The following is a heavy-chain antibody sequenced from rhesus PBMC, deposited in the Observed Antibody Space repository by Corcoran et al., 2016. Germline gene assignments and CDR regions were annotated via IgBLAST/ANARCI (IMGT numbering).Heavy chain of an antibody. V-gene: IGHV4-106*01. CDR1: GGSISGYYL. CDR2: IYGGCGGP. Sequence: QVQLQESGPGVVKPSETLSLTCAVSGGSISGYYLWNWIRQPPGKGLEWIGYIYGGCGGPSYIPSLKSRVIISIDTSKNQFSLNLASVTAADTAVYYCARGGIAAVGNPFDYWGQGVLVTVSS. J-gene: IGHJ4*01. D-gene: IGHD6-25*01. CDR3: ARGGIAAVGNPFDY.